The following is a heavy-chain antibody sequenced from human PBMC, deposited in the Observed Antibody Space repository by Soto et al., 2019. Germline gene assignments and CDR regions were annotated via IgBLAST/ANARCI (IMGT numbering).Heavy chain of an antibody. J-gene: IGHJ5*02. V-gene: IGHV4-30-2*01. Sequence: NPSETLSLTCAVSGGSISSGGYSWSWIRQPPGRGLEWIGYIYHSGSTYYNPSLKSRVTISVDRSKNQFSLKLSSVTAADTAVYYCARFLRGGLFTWEYSSSRNNWFDPWGQGTLVTVSS. CDR2: IYHSGST. CDR1: GGSISSGGYS. CDR3: ARFLRGGLFTWEYSSSRNNWFDP. D-gene: IGHD6-6*01.